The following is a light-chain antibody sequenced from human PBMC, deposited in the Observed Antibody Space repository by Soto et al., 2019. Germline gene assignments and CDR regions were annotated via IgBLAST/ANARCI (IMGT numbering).Light chain of an antibody. J-gene: IGKJ1*01. CDR2: AAS. CDR3: QQSYSSPRT. V-gene: IGKV1-39*01. CDR1: QSISSY. Sequence: DIQMTQSPSSLSASVGDRVTITCRASQSISSYLNWYQQKPGKAPKLLIYAASSLQSGVPSRFSGSGSGTDFTLTISSLQPEDFATYYCQQSYSSPRTFGLGTKVDNK.